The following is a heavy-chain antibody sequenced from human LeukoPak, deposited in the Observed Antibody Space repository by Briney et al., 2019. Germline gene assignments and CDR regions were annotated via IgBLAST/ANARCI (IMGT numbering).Heavy chain of an antibody. CDR3: ARSEKTYYYDSSGVTEFDY. CDR1: GYTLTELS. CDR2: FDPEDGET. D-gene: IGHD3-22*01. Sequence: ASVKVSCKVSGYTLTELSMHWVRQAPGKGLEWMGGFDPEDGETIYAQKFQGRVTMTEDTSTDTAYMELSSLRSEDTAVYYCARSEKTYYYDSSGVTEFDYWGQGTLVTASS. J-gene: IGHJ4*02. V-gene: IGHV1-24*01.